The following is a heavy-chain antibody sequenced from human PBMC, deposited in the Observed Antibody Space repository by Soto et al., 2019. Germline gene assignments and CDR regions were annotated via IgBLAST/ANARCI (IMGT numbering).Heavy chain of an antibody. CDR1: GYTITSYD. Sequence: GAPVKVSCKASGYTITSYDINWVRQATGQGLEWMGWMNPNSGNTGYAQKFQGRVTMTRNTSISTAYMELSSLRSEDTAVYCCARFWYGEGDDDYWGQGSLVTVSS. CDR2: MNPNSGNT. CDR3: ARFWYGEGDDDY. J-gene: IGHJ4*02. D-gene: IGHD2-21*01. V-gene: IGHV1-8*01.